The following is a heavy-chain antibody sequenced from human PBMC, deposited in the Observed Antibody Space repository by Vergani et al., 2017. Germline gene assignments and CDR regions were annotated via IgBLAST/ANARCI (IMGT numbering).Heavy chain of an antibody. CDR1: GGSVSSGAYY. D-gene: IGHD6-13*01. CDR2: TYYRGST. V-gene: IGHV4-30-4*08. Sequence: QVQLQESGPGLVKPSQTLSLTCTVSGGSVSSGAYYWNWIRQHPGKGPEWIGYTYYRGSTYYNPSLKSRVTISVDTSKNQFSLKLNSVTAADTAVYYCARHKEQLVPGNYYYYYYMDVWGKGTTVTVSS. CDR3: ARHKEQLVPGNYYYYYYMDV. J-gene: IGHJ6*03.